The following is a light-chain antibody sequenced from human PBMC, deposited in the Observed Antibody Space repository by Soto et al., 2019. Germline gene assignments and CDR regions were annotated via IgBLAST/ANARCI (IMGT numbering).Light chain of an antibody. CDR1: GSDVGGYNY. CDR2: DVS. Sequence: QSALTQPASVSGSPGQSITISCTGTGSDVGGYNYVSWYQQHPGKAPKVMIYDVSNRPSGVSNRFSGSKSGNTASLTISGLQAEEEADSYCSSYTSASTPLVFGGGTKVTVL. J-gene: IGLJ2*01. CDR3: SSYTSASTPLV. V-gene: IGLV2-14*01.